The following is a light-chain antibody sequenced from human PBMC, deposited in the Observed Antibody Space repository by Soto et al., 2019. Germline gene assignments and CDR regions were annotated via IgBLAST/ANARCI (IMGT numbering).Light chain of an antibody. Sequence: EIVLTQSPATLSLSPGERATLSCRASQSVSTYLAWYQQKPGQAPRLLVYDASNRATGIPARFSGSGSGTDFTLTNSSLEPADFDVYYYQLRNRGYTVGPGTKVDIK. CDR3: QLRNRGYT. CDR1: QSVSTY. CDR2: DAS. J-gene: IGKJ3*01. V-gene: IGKV3-11*01.